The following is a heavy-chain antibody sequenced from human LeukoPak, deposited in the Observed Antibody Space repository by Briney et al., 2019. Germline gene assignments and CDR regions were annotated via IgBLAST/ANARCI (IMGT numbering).Heavy chain of an antibody. D-gene: IGHD1-1*01. CDR2: ISGSGGST. V-gene: IGHV3-23*01. Sequence: GGSLRLSCAASGFTFSRYWMSWVRQAPGKGLEWVSAISGSGGSTYYADSVKGRFTISRDNSKDTLYLQMNSLRAEDTAVYYCAKRFTTVTTNWFDPWGQGTLVTVSS. CDR1: GFTFSRYW. J-gene: IGHJ5*02. CDR3: AKRFTTVTTNWFDP.